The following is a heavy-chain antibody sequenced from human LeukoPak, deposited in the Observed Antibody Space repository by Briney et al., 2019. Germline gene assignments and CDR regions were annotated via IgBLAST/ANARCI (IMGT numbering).Heavy chain of an antibody. Sequence: GGSLRLSCAASGFTVSSNYMSWVRQAPGKGLEWVSVIYSGGSTYYADSVKGRFTISRDNSKNTLYLQMNSPRAEDTAVYYCAIAVAGYFQHWGQGTLVTVSS. CDR1: GFTVSSNY. CDR3: AIAVAGYFQH. D-gene: IGHD6-19*01. CDR2: IYSGGST. J-gene: IGHJ1*01. V-gene: IGHV3-53*01.